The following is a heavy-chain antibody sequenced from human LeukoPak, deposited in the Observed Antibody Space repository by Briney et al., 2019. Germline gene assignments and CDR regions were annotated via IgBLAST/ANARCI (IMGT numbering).Heavy chain of an antibody. J-gene: IGHJ4*02. D-gene: IGHD3-22*01. CDR2: INPNSGGT. Sequence: ASVKVSCKASGYTFTGYYMHWVRQAPGQGLEWMGWINPNSGGTNYAQKFQGRVTMTRDTSISTAYMELSRLRSDDTAVYYCAVEGSGYDSSGYYYNWGQGTLVTVSS. CDR3: AVEGSGYDSSGYYYN. CDR1: GYTFTGYY. V-gene: IGHV1-2*02.